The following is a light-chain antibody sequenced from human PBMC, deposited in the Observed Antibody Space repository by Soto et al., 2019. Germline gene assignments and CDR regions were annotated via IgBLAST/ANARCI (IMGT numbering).Light chain of an antibody. CDR1: SGSIATNY. CDR2: DDN. V-gene: IGLV6-57*04. CDR3: QSYDNCNRV. J-gene: IGLJ2*01. Sequence: NFMLTQPHSVSESPGKTVTISCSRSSGSIATNYVQWYQQRPGSAPTTVIYDDNQRPSGVPDRFSGSIDSSSNSASLTISGLKTEDEADYYCQSYDNCNRVFGGGTKRTVL.